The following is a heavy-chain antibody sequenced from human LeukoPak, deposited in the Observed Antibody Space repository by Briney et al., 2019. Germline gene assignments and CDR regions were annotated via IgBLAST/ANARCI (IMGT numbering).Heavy chain of an antibody. CDR3: ARFESSWYRGFYWFDP. D-gene: IGHD6-13*01. J-gene: IGHJ5*02. CDR1: GFTFSSYW. Sequence: PGGSLRLSCAASGFTFSSYWMSWVRQAPGKGLEWVANIKQDGSEKYYVDSVKGRFTISRDNAKNSLYLQMNSLRAEDTAVYYCARFESSWYRGFYWFDPWGQGTLVTVSS. CDR2: IKQDGSEK. V-gene: IGHV3-7*01.